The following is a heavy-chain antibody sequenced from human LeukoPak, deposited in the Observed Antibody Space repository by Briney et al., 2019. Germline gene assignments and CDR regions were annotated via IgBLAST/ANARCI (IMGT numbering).Heavy chain of an antibody. CDR3: AKVPGLGFSDWLSGAFDI. J-gene: IGHJ3*02. V-gene: IGHV3-30*02. CDR1: GFTFSSYG. CDR2: ILYDGSEK. D-gene: IGHD3-9*01. Sequence: VGSRRRSWAASGFTFSSYGVHGGLQPPGKGLEWIASILYDGSEKYYADSVKGRFTISRDNSKNTLYLQMHSLRAEDTAVYHCAKVPGLGFSDWLSGAFDIWGQGTMVTVSS.